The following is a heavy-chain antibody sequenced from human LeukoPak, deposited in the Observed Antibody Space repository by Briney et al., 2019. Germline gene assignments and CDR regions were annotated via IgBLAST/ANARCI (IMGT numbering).Heavy chain of an antibody. CDR2: INSDGSWT. CDR1: GNYW. Sequence: GGSLRLSCAASGNYWMHWVRQAPGKGLVWVSHINSDGSWTSYADSVKGRFTISKDNAKNTVYLQMNSLRAEDTAVYYCVSAGHDYWGQGTLVTVSS. D-gene: IGHD6-19*01. V-gene: IGHV3-74*01. CDR3: VSAGHDY. J-gene: IGHJ4*02.